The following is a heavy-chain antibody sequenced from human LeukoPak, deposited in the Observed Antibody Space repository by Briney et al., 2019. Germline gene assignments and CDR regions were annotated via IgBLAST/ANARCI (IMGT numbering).Heavy chain of an antibody. J-gene: IGHJ3*02. CDR2: ISYDGSNE. Sequence: GGSLRLSCAASGFTFSSYGMHWVRQAPGKGLEWVAVISYDGSNEYYADSVKGRFTISRDNSKNTLYLQMNSLRAEDTAVYYCAKDDSSSWYSAFDIWGQGTMVTVSS. CDR3: AKDDSSSWYSAFDI. V-gene: IGHV3-30*18. CDR1: GFTFSSYG. D-gene: IGHD6-13*01.